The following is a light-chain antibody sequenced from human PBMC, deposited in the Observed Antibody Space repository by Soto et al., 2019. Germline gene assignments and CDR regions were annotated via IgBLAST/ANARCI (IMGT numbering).Light chain of an antibody. J-gene: IGKJ1*01. CDR2: DSS. CDR1: QSISSW. V-gene: IGKV1-5*01. CDR3: QQYNSHWT. Sequence: RVTVTCRASQSISSWLAWYQQKPGKAPNLLIYDSSSLQSGVPSRFSGIGSGTEFTLTISSLQPDDFATYYCQQYNSHWTFGQGTKVDTK.